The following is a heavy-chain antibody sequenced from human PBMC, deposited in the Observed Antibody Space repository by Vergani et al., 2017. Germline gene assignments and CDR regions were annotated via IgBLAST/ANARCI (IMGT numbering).Heavy chain of an antibody. J-gene: IGHJ6*03. CDR1: GGTFSSYT. Sequence: QVQLVQSGAEVKKPGSSVKVSCKASGGTFSSYTISWVRQAPGQGLEWMGRIIPIIGIANYAQKFKGRVTITADKSTSTAYMELSSLRSEDTAVYYCARQRITMVRGVINDYYYMDVWGKGPTVTVSS. CDR2: IIPIIGIA. CDR3: ARQRITMVRGVINDYYYMDV. D-gene: IGHD3-10*01. V-gene: IGHV1-69*02.